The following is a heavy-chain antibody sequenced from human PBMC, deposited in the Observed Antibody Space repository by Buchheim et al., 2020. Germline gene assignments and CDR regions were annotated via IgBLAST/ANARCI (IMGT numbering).Heavy chain of an antibody. CDR2: ISYDGSNK. CDR3: AKDQSTMIVVSTWYFDL. CDR1: GFTFSSYG. D-gene: IGHD3-22*01. V-gene: IGHV3-30*18. Sequence: QVQLVESGGGVVQPGRSLRLSCAASGFTFSSYGMHWVRQAPGKGLEWVAVISYDGSNKYYADSVKGRFTISRDNSKNTLYLQMNSLRAEDTAVYYCAKDQSTMIVVSTWYFDLWGRGTL. J-gene: IGHJ2*01.